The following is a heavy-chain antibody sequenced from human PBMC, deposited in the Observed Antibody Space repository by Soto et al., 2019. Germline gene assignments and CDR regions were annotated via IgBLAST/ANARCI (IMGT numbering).Heavy chain of an antibody. J-gene: IGHJ5*02. CDR2: IYSSGST. Sequence: PSETLSLTCTVSGGSISSSSYYWGWIRQPPGKGLEWIGIIYSSGSTYYNPSLKSRVTISADTSMNEFSLRLSSVTAADTAVYYCARVSDFWSGSPSFDLWGQGTLVTVSS. CDR3: ARVSDFWSGSPSFDL. V-gene: IGHV4-39*01. CDR1: GGSISSSSYY. D-gene: IGHD3-3*01.